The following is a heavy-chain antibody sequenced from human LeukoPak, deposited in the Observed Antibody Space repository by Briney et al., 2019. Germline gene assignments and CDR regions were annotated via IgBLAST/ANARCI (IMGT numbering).Heavy chain of an antibody. CDR1: GFTFSSYD. CDR2: IGTAGDT. D-gene: IGHD1-26*01. Sequence: GGSLRLSCAASGFTFSSYDMHWVRPATGKGLEWVSAIGTAGDTYYPGSVKGRFTISRENAKNSLYLQMNSLRAGDTAVYYCARVGRSGSPFDYWGQGTLVTVSS. J-gene: IGHJ4*02. V-gene: IGHV3-13*01. CDR3: ARVGRSGSPFDY.